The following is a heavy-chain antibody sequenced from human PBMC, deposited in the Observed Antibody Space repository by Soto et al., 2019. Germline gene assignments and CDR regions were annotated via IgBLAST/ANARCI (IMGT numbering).Heavy chain of an antibody. CDR2: IRSKAYGGTT. D-gene: IGHD2-2*01. CDR1: GFTFGDYA. Sequence: PGGSLRLSCTASGFTFGDYAMSWFRQAPGKGLEWVGFIRSKAYGGTTEYAASVKGRFTISRDDSKSIAYLQMNSLKTEDTAVYYCTRVVRDIVVVPAGAIWGQGTLVTVSS. V-gene: IGHV3-49*03. CDR3: TRVVRDIVVVPAGAI. J-gene: IGHJ4*02.